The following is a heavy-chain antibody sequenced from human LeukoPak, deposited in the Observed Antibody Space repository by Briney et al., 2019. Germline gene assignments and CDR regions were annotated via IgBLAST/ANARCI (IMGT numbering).Heavy chain of an antibody. CDR1: GFNFSSYV. J-gene: IGHJ4*02. CDR2: ISYDGNNK. D-gene: IGHD3-10*01. V-gene: IGHV3-30*18. Sequence: GGSLRLSCAASGFNFSSYVMHWVRQAPGKGLEWVAGISYDGNNKYYAESVKGRFTISRDNSKNTLYLQMNSLRAEDTAVYYCAKDWVVRGVISYWGQGTLVTVSS. CDR3: AKDWVVRGVISY.